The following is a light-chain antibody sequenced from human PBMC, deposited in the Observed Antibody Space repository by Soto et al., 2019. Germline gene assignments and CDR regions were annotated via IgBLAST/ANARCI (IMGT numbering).Light chain of an antibody. CDR2: DVS. CDR1: QSISSW. CDR3: QQYTNYPWT. J-gene: IGKJ1*01. Sequence: DIQMTQSPPTLSASVGDRVTITCRASQSISSWLAWYQQRPGKAPHLLIYDVSSLESGVPSRFNGSGSGTEFTLTISSLQPDDFATYYCQQYTNYPWTFGQGTKVEIK. V-gene: IGKV1-5*01.